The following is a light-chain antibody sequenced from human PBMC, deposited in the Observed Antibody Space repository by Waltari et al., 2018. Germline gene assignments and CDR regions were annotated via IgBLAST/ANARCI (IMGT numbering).Light chain of an antibody. Sequence: EVVLTQSPVTLSVSPGERATLSCRASRNVGTSLAWYQQKPGQAPRLLIYDTSTRATGFPARFSGSGSGTEFTLTISSLQSEDFGVYYCQQYNYWPPAYTFGQGTKLEI. J-gene: IGKJ2*01. CDR2: DTS. V-gene: IGKV3-15*01. CDR3: QQYNYWPPAYT. CDR1: RNVGTS.